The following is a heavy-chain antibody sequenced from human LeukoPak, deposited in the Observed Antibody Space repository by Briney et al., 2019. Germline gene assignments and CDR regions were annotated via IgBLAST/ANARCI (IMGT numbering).Heavy chain of an antibody. J-gene: IGHJ3*02. CDR3: ARVDGGYGDKDDAFDI. Sequence: PSETLSLTCTVSGGSISSYYWSWIRQPAGKGLEWIGRIYTSGSTNYNPSLKSRVTMSVDTSKNQFSLKLSSVTAADTAVYYCARVDGGYGDKDDAFDIWGQGTMVTVSS. CDR2: IYTSGST. CDR1: GGSISSYY. D-gene: IGHD4/OR15-4a*01. V-gene: IGHV4-4*07.